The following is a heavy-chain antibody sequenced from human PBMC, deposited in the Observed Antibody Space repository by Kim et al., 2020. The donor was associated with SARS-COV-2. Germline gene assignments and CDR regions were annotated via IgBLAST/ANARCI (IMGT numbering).Heavy chain of an antibody. V-gene: IGHV3-66*01. D-gene: IGHD6-13*01. CDR2: IYSGGST. CDR3: AREYSSSWDYYYYGMDV. CDR1: GFTVSSNY. Sequence: GGSLRLSCAASGFTVSSNYMSWVRQAPGKGLEWVSVIYSGGSTYYADSVKGRFTISRDNSKNTLYLQMNSLRAGDTAVYYCAREYSSSWDYYYYGMDVWGQGTTVTVSS. J-gene: IGHJ6*02.